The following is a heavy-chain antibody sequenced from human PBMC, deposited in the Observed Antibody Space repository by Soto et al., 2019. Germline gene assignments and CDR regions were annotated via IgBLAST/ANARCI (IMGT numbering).Heavy chain of an antibody. J-gene: IGHJ5*02. CDR3: ARDQGVAAAGITWFDP. D-gene: IGHD6-13*01. V-gene: IGHV4-4*07. Sequence: GTLTLTCTVSGASMNSYHWSWIRQPAGKGLEWIGHIHSSGSTNYNPSLKSRVTMSVDTSKDQFSLRLMSLTAADTAVYYCARDQGVAAAGITWFDPWGQGSLVTVSS. CDR2: IHSSGST. CDR1: GASMNSYH.